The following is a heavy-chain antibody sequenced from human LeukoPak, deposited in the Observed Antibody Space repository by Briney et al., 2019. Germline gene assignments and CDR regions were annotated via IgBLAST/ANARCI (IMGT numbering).Heavy chain of an antibody. CDR2: ISYDGSNK. CDR1: GFTFSSYG. D-gene: IGHD6-13*01. CDR3: AKDVSSSWYYFDY. J-gene: IGHJ4*02. Sequence: GGSLRLSCAASGFTFSSYGMHWVRQPPGKELEWVAVISYDGSNKYYADSVKGRFTISRDNSKNTLYLQMNSLRAEDTAVYYCAKDVSSSWYYFDYWGQGTLVTVSS. V-gene: IGHV3-30*18.